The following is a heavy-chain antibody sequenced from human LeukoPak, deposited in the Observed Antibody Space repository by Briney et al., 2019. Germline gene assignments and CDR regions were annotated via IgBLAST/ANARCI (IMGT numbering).Heavy chain of an antibody. CDR2: ISAYNGNT. D-gene: IGHD4-17*01. CDR1: GYTFTSYG. CDR3: ARRGYGDYVDY. Sequence: ASVKVSCKASGYTFTSYGISWVRQAPGQGLEWMGWISAYNGNTNYAQKLQGRVTMTRDTSISTAYMGLSRLRSDDTAVYYCARRGYGDYVDYWGQGTLVTVSS. V-gene: IGHV1-18*01. J-gene: IGHJ4*02.